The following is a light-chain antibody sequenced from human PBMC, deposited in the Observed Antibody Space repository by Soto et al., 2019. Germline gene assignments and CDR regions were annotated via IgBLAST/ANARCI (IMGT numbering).Light chain of an antibody. V-gene: IGKV3-11*01. J-gene: IGKJ4*01. CDR3: QQRSNWPPT. CDR1: QSVSSY. CDR2: DAS. Sequence: EIVLTQSPATLSLSPGQRATLSCRASQSVSSYLAWYQQKRGQAPRLLIYDASKRATGIPARSSGSGSGTDFTLTISSLEREDFAVYYCQQRSNWPPTFGGGDQGGYQ.